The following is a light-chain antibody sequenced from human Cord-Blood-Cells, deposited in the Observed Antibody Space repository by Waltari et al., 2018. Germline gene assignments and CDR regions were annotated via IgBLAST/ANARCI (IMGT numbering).Light chain of an antibody. CDR3: SSDAGSNNLV. Sequence: QSALTQPPSASGSPGQSVTISCTGTSSDVGGYNYVPWYQQHPGKAPKILIYEVSKRPSGVPDRFSGSKSGNTASLTVSGLQAEDEADYYCSSDAGSNNLVFGGGTKLTVL. V-gene: IGLV2-8*01. CDR2: EVS. J-gene: IGLJ2*01. CDR1: SSDVGGYNY.